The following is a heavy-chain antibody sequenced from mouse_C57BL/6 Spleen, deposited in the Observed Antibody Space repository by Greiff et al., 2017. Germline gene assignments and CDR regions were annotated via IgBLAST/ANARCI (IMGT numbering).Heavy chain of an antibody. CDR1: GYTFTSYW. CDR2: IYPGSGST. D-gene: IGHD4-1*01. CDR3: APNWASYAMDY. Sequence: QVQLQQPGAELVKPGASVTMSCKASGYTFTSYWITWVKQRPGQGLEWIGDIYPGSGSTNYNEKFKSKATLTVDTSSSTAYMQLSSLTSEDSAVYYCAPNWASYAMDYWGQGTSVTVSS. V-gene: IGHV1-55*01. J-gene: IGHJ4*01.